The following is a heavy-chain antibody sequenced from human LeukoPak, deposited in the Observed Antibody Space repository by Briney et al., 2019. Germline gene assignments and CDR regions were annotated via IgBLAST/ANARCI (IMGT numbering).Heavy chain of an antibody. V-gene: IGHV4-4*09. Sequence: SETLSLTCTVSGGSISSYYWSWIRQPPGKGLEWIGYIYTSGSTNYNPSLKSRVTISVDTSKNQFSLKLSSVTAADTAVYYCARFLSGYYSGDKANWFDPWGQGTLVTVSS. CDR3: ARFLSGYYSGDKANWFDP. CDR2: IYTSGST. J-gene: IGHJ5*02. D-gene: IGHD3-3*01. CDR1: GGSISSYY.